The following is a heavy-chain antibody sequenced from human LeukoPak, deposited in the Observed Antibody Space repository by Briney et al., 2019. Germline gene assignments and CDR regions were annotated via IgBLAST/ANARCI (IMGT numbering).Heavy chain of an antibody. CDR3: ARRGLVPAFDI. CDR2: VNGDGNIT. V-gene: IGHV3-74*01. Sequence: PGGSLRLSCAASRFTFSSFWMHWVRQAPGKGLVWLSRVNGDGNITTCADSVRGRFTISRDNAKNTLYLQMNSLRAEDTAVYYCARRGLVPAFDIWVQGTMVSVTS. J-gene: IGHJ3*02. D-gene: IGHD3-10*02. CDR1: RFTFSSFW.